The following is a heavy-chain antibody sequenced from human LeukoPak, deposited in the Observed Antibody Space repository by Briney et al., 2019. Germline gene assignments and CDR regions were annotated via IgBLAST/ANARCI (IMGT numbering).Heavy chain of an antibody. V-gene: IGHV1-2*02. CDR1: GGTFSSYA. CDR2: INPNSGGP. CDR3: ARGIAAAAPRVEC. D-gene: IGHD6-13*01. Sequence: ASVKVSCKASGGTFSSYAISLVRQAAGQGLEWMGWINPNSGGPNYAQKFQGRVTMTRDTSISTAYMELSRLRSDDTAVYYCARGIAAAAPRVECWGQGTLVTVSS. J-gene: IGHJ4*02.